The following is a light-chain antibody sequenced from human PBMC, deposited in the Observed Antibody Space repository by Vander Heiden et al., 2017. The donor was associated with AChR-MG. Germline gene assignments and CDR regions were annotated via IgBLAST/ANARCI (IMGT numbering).Light chain of an antibody. CDR1: QNVLSSSNNKNY. J-gene: IGKJ2*02. Sequence: DVVMTQSPDSLAVPLGERATTNCKSSQNVLSSSNNKNYLAWFQHKPGQPPKLLFYWASTRESGVPERFSGRGSGTDFALTISSLQAEDVAVYYCQQYYSTPRTFGQWTKLEI. V-gene: IGKV4-1*01. CDR3: QQYYSTPRT. CDR2: WAS.